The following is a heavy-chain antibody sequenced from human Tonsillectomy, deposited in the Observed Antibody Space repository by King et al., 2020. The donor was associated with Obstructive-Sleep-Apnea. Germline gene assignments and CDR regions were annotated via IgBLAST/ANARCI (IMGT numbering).Heavy chain of an antibody. CDR2: IRYDGTKE. CDR1: GFTFNKYG. CDR3: AKDQASAGDCHDH. Sequence: QVQLVESGGGVVQPGKSLRLSCAASGFTFNKYGMHWVRQAPGKGLDWVAFIRYDGTKEYYRDSVRGRFTISRDNSNNTLYLQMNNLRPEDTAVYYCAKDQASAGDCHDHWGQGILVTVSS. D-gene: IGHD6-13*01. J-gene: IGHJ4*02. V-gene: IGHV3-30*02.